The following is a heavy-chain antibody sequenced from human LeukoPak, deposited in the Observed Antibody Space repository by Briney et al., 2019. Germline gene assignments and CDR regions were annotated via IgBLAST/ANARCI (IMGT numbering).Heavy chain of an antibody. V-gene: IGHV1-46*01. Sequence: GASVKVSCKASGYTFTSYYMHWVRQAPGQGLEWMGIINPSGGSTSYAQKFQGRVTMTRDTSTSTVYMELSSLRSEDTAVYYCARERPRGGLRSVVWFDPWGQGTLVTVSS. CDR1: GYTFTSYY. J-gene: IGHJ5*02. D-gene: IGHD4-17*01. CDR2: INPSGGST. CDR3: ARERPRGGLRSVVWFDP.